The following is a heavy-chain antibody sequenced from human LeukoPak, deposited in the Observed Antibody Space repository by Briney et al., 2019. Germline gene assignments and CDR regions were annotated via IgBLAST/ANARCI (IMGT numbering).Heavy chain of an antibody. V-gene: IGHV4-34*01. CDR2: INHSGST. CDR1: GGSFSGYY. D-gene: IGHD3-22*01. CDR3: ARCYYDSSGYLTP. J-gene: IGHJ5*02. Sequence: SETLSLTCAVYGGSFSGYYWSWIRQPPGEGLEWIGEINHSGSTNYNPSLKSRVTISVDTSKNQFSLKLSSVTAADTAVYYCARCYYDSSGYLTPWGQGTLVTVSS.